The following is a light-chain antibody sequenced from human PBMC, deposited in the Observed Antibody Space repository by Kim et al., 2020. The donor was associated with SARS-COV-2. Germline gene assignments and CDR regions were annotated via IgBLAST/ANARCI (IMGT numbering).Light chain of an antibody. CDR3: YSAADNNLV. CDR1: VLAKKY. V-gene: IGLV3-27*01. J-gene: IGLJ3*02. CDR2: KDS. Sequence: SYELTQPSSVSVSPGQTARITRSGDVLAKKYARWFQQKPGQAPVLVIYKDSERPSGIPERFSGSSSGTTVTLTISGAQVEDEADYYCYSAADNNLVFGGG.